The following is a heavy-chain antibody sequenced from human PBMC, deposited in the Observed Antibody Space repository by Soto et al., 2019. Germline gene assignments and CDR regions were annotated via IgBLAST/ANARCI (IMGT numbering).Heavy chain of an antibody. CDR2: IYYSGST. D-gene: IGHD2-2*01. CDR1: GGSISSGGYY. V-gene: IGHV4-31*03. J-gene: IGHJ4*02. CDR3: ARGPRYCSSTSCYYFDY. Sequence: SETLSLTCTVSGGSISSGGYYWSWIRQHPGKGLEWIGYIYYSGSTYYNPSLKSRVTTSVDTSKNQFSLKLSSVTAADTAVYYCARGPRYCSSTSCYYFDYWGQGTLVTGSS.